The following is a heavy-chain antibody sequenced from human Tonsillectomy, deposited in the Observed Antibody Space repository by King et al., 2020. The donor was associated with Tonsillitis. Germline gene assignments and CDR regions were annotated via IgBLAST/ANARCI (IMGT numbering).Heavy chain of an antibody. Sequence: VQLVESGGGLVQPGRSLRLSCAASGFTFDDYAIHWVRQSPGKGLEWVSGINWNSGTTGYADSVKGRFTISRDNAMNSLYLQINSLRTEDTALYYCAKDSLLVGATDYFDYWGQGTLVTVSS. CDR1: GFTFDDYA. D-gene: IGHD1-26*01. V-gene: IGHV3-9*01. CDR2: INWNSGTT. CDR3: AKDSLLVGATDYFDY. J-gene: IGHJ4*02.